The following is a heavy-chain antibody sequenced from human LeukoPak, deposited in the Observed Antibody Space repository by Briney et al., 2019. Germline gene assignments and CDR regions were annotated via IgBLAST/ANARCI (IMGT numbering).Heavy chain of an antibody. D-gene: IGHD3-22*01. CDR1: GYTFTSYG. Sequence: ASVKVSCRASGYTFTSYGISWVRQAPGQGLEWMGWISAYNGNTNYAQKLQGRVTMTTDTSTSTAYMELRSLRSDDTAVYYCARAGMYYDSSGYYYWGQGTLVTVSS. CDR2: ISAYNGNT. V-gene: IGHV1-18*01. CDR3: ARAGMYYDSSGYYY. J-gene: IGHJ4*02.